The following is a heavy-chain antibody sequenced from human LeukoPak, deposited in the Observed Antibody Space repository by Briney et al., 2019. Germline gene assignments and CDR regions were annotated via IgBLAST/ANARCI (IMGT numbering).Heavy chain of an antibody. CDR2: IHYSGNT. CDR1: GGSTSSSNYY. J-gene: IGHJ4*02. V-gene: IGHV4-39*01. CDR3: ARLGAGPTYYDFWSGYSSFYFDY. D-gene: IGHD3-3*01. Sequence: PSETLSLTCAVSGGSTSSSNYYWGWIRQPPGKGLEWIGGIHYSGNTYYNPSLKSRVTISVDTSKNQFSLKLSSVTAADTAVYYCARLGAGPTYYDFWSGYSSFYFDYWGQGTLVTVSS.